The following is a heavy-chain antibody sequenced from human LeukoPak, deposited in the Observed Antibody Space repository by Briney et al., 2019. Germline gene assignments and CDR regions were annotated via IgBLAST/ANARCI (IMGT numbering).Heavy chain of an antibody. CDR1: GGSFRGYY. Sequence: SETLSLTCAVYGGSFRGYYWSWIRQPPGKGLEWIGEINHSGSTNYNPSLKSRVTISVDTSKNQFSLKLSSVTAADTAVYYCARVYYDSSGYLGYDYWGQGTLVTVSS. CDR2: INHSGST. CDR3: ARVYYDSSGYLGYDY. J-gene: IGHJ4*02. D-gene: IGHD3-22*01. V-gene: IGHV4-34*01.